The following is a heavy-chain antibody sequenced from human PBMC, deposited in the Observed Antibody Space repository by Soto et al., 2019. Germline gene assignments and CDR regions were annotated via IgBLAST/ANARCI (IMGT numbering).Heavy chain of an antibody. CDR3: ARVNIVFAGMDV. V-gene: IGHV4-30-4*01. D-gene: IGHD2-15*01. CDR2: IYYSGST. J-gene: IGHJ6*02. Sequence: QVQLQESGPGLVKPSQTLSLTCTVSGGSISSGDYYWSWIRQPPGKGLEWIGYIYYSGSTYYNPSLQSRVTISVDTCKNQFSLKLSSVTAADTSVYYCARVNIVFAGMDVWGQGTTVTVSS. CDR1: GGSISSGDYY.